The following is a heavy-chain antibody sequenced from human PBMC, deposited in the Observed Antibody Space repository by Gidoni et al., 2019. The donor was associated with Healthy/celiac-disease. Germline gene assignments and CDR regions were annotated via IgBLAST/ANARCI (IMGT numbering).Heavy chain of an antibody. D-gene: IGHD1-1*01. CDR3: ASEVYNHLRPRGDWFDP. J-gene: IGHJ5*02. CDR1: GYTFTGYY. Sequence: QVQLVQSGAEVKKPGASVKVSCKASGYTFTGYYMHWVRQAPGQGLEWMGWINPNSGGTNYAQKFQGRVTMTRDTSISTAYMELSRLRSDDTAVYYCASEVYNHLRPRGDWFDPWGQGTLVTVSS. V-gene: IGHV1-2*02. CDR2: INPNSGGT.